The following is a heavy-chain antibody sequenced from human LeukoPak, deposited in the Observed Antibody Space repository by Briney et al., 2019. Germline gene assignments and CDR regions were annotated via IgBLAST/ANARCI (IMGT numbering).Heavy chain of an antibody. CDR1: GNYW. CDR3: AKDRVAVAGINYFDY. CDR2: IGGNSGSA. V-gene: IGHV3-23*01. Sequence: GGSLRLSCAASGNYWMHWVRQAPGKGLEWVSTIGGNSGSAYYADSVKGRFTISRDNSKNTLYLQMNSLRAEGTAVYYCAKDRVAVAGINYFDYWGQGTLVTVSS. J-gene: IGHJ4*02. D-gene: IGHD6-19*01.